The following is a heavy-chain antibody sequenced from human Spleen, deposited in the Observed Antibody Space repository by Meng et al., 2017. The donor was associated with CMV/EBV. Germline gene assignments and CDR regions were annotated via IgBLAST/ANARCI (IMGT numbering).Heavy chain of an antibody. D-gene: IGHD3-3*01. CDR3: ARRSSFTDFWSGYYN. J-gene: IGHJ6*02. CDR1: GYSFTSYW. V-gene: IGHV5-51*01. Sequence: GGSLRLSCKGSGYSFTSYWIGWVRQMPGKGLEWMGIIYPGYSDTRYSPSFQGQVTISADKSISTAYLQWSSLKAPDTAMYYCARRSSFTDFWSGYYNWGQGTTVTVSS. CDR2: IYPGYSDT.